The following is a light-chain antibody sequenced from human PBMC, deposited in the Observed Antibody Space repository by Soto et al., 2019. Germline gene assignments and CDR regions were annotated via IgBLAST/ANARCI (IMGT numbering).Light chain of an antibody. CDR2: EVS. Sequence: QSVLTQPPSASGSPGQSVAVSCTGTSSDIGNYNFVSWYQQHPGKAPKLMIYEVSKRPSGVPDRISGSKSGNTASLTVSELQAEDEADYYCSSYAGSNTYVFGTGTKVTVL. V-gene: IGLV2-8*01. J-gene: IGLJ1*01. CDR1: SSDIGNYNF. CDR3: SSYAGSNTYV.